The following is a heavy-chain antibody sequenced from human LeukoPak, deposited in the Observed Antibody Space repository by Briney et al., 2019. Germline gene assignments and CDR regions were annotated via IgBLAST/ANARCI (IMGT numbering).Heavy chain of an antibody. Sequence: GGSLRLSCAASGFTFSSYAMSWVRQAPGKGLEWVSAISGSGGSTYYADSVKGRFTISRDNSKNTLYLQMNSLRTEDTAVYYCAKDRFSSTVVTDFDYWGQGTLVTVSS. CDR3: AKDRFSSTVVTDFDY. D-gene: IGHD4-23*01. CDR2: ISGSGGST. J-gene: IGHJ4*02. V-gene: IGHV3-23*01. CDR1: GFTFSSYA.